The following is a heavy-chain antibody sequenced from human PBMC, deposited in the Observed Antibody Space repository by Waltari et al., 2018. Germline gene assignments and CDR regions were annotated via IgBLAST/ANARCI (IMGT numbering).Heavy chain of an antibody. CDR3: ARRGRITMIVVVNKGFDY. V-gene: IGHV4-34*01. J-gene: IGHJ4*02. CDR1: GGSFSGYY. CDR2: INHSGST. D-gene: IGHD3-22*01. Sequence: QVQLQQWGAGLLKPSETLSLTCAVYGGSFSGYYWSWIRQPPGKGLEWIGEINHSGSTNDNPSLKSRVTISVDTSKNQFSLKLSSVTAADTAVYYCARRGRITMIVVVNKGFDYWGQGTLVTVSS.